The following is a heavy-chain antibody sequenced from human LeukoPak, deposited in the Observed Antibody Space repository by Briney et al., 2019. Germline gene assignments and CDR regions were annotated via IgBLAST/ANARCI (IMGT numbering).Heavy chain of an antibody. D-gene: IGHD1-14*01. CDR2: ISWSSGSI. CDR3: AKDRGTEPYYYMDV. Sequence: GGSLRLSCAASGFTFDDYAMHWVRQAPGKGLEWGSGISWSSGSIGYADSVKGRFTISRDNAKNSLYLQMNSLRAEDMALYYCAKDRGTEPYYYMDVWGKGTTVTVSS. J-gene: IGHJ6*03. CDR1: GFTFDDYA. V-gene: IGHV3-9*03.